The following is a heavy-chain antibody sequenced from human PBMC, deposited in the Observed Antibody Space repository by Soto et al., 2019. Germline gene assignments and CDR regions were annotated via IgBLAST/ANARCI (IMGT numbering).Heavy chain of an antibody. Sequence: EVQLVESGGGLVQPGGSLILSCAASGFIFSSYWMNWGRQAPGKGLEWVANIKQDGSEKYYLDSVKGRFTISRDNAKNSLYLQMNGLRPEDTAVYYCARGISAHPGEDWGQGTLVTVS. V-gene: IGHV3-7*05. CDR3: ARGISAHPGED. D-gene: IGHD3-10*01. CDR2: IKQDGSEK. CDR1: GFIFSSYW. J-gene: IGHJ4*02.